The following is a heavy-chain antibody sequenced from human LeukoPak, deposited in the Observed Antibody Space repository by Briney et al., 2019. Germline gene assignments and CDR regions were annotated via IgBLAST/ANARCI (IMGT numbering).Heavy chain of an antibody. CDR3: ASRGPYDSSGYYMGSFDY. V-gene: IGHV3-7*01. CDR1: GFTFSNYW. CDR2: IKQDGSEK. J-gene: IGHJ4*02. D-gene: IGHD3-22*01. Sequence: PGGSLRLSCAASGFTFSNYWMSWVRQAPGKGLEWVANIKQDGSEKYYVDSVKGRFTISRDNAKNSLYLQMNSLRAEDTAVYYCASRGPYDSSGYYMGSFDYWGQGTLVTVSS.